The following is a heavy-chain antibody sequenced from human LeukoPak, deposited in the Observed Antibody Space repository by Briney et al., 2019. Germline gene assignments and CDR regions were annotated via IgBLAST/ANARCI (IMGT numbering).Heavy chain of an antibody. CDR1: GYTFTGYY. CDR2: INPNSGGT. J-gene: IGHJ4*02. CDR3: ARLRSGSYSDFDY. Sequence: ASVKVSCKASGYTFTGYYMHWVRQAPGQGLEWMGWINPNSGGTNYAQKFQGRGTMTRDTSISTAYMELSRLRSDDTAVYYCARLRSGSYSDFDYWGQGTLVTVSS. V-gene: IGHV1-2*02. D-gene: IGHD1-26*01.